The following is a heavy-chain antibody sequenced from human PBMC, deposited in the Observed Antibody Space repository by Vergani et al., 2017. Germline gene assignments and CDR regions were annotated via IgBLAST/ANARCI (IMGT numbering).Heavy chain of an antibody. J-gene: IGHJ4*02. CDR3: AKDLCDGDYPVRSAYFDY. V-gene: IGHV3-23*01. D-gene: IGHD4-17*01. CDR2: ISGSGGSK. Sequence: EVQLLESGGGLVQPGGSLRLSCAASGFTFSSYAMSWVRQAPGKGLEWVSAISGSGGSKYYADSVKGRFTISRDNSKNTLYLQMNSLRAEDTAVYYCAKDLCDGDYPVRSAYFDYWGQGTLVTVSS. CDR1: GFTFSSYA.